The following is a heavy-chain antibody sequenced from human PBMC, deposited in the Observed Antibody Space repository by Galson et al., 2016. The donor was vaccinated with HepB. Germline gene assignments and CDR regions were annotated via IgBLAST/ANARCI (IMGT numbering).Heavy chain of an antibody. V-gene: IGHV5-51*01. J-gene: IGHJ5*02. Sequence: QSGAEVTKPGESLKISCKGFGYSFTTYWIAWVRQMPGKGLEWMGIIYPGDSDTRYSPSFQGQVTISADKSINTAYLQWSSLKASDTAVYYCARKLPDSCAWFDAWGQGTLVTVSS. CDR3: ARKLPDSCAWFDA. CDR2: IYPGDSDT. CDR1: GYSFTTYW. D-gene: IGHD3-3*01.